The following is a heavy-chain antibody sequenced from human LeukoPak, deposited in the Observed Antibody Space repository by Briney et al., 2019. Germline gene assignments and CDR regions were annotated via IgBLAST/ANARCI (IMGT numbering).Heavy chain of an antibody. Sequence: SETLSLTCTVSGGSISSYYGSWIRRPGGWGVEWIGRIYTSGSTNYNPSLKSRVTISVDRSKNQFSLKLRSLTAADTAVYYCARVFSAGYSSSWYLDYWGQGTLVTVSS. CDR1: GGSISSYY. D-gene: IGHD6-13*01. J-gene: IGHJ4*02. CDR2: IYTSGST. V-gene: IGHV4-4*07. CDR3: ARVFSAGYSSSWYLDY.